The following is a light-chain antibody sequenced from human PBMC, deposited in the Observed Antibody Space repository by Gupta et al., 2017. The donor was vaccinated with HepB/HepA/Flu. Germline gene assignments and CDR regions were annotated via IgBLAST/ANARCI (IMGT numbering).Light chain of an antibody. Sequence: DMQMTQSPSTLSASVGDRVTITCRTSQSISTWLAWYQQRPGKAPKVLIYKASNLQSGVPSRFSGGVSGTEFTLTICSLQADDSATYYCQQYDIQSITFGQGTQLEIK. J-gene: IGKJ5*01. CDR3: QQYDIQSIT. CDR1: QSISTW. CDR2: KAS. V-gene: IGKV1-5*03.